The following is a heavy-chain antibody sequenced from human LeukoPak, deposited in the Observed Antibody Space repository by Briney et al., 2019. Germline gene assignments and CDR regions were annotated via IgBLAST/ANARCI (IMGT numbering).Heavy chain of an antibody. D-gene: IGHD6-19*01. CDR2: IYYSGST. V-gene: IGHV4-61*01. CDR1: GGSISSGSYY. J-gene: IGHJ4*02. CDR3: ARVGYSSGWYVDY. Sequence: SETLSLTCTVSGGSISSGSYYWSWIRQPPGRGLKWIGFIYYSGSTDYNPSLKSRVTISVDTSKNQFSLKLSSVTAADTAVYYCARVGYSSGWYVDYWGQGALVTVSS.